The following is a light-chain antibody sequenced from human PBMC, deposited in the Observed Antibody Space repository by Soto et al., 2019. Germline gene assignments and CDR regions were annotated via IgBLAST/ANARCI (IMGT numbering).Light chain of an antibody. CDR2: GAS. Sequence: DIRMTQSPSSLSASVGDRVTITCRASQAINNYLAWYQQKPGQVPKLLIYGASTLQSGVQSRFRGSGSGTVFTLTISSLQSEDVATYYCQNYNSAPNTFGQGTRLEIK. CDR3: QNYNSAPNT. CDR1: QAINNY. J-gene: IGKJ2*01. V-gene: IGKV1-27*01.